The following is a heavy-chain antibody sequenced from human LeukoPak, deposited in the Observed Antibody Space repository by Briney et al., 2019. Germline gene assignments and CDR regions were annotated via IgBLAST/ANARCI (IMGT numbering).Heavy chain of an antibody. V-gene: IGHV4-34*01. CDR2: INHSGST. J-gene: IGHJ4*02. D-gene: IGHD6-6*01. CDR1: GGSFSGYY. CDR3: ARAPDSSFLQVAYKKRDYFGY. Sequence: SETLSLTCAVYGGSFSGYYWSWIRQPPGKGLEWIGEINHSGSTNYNPSLKSRVTISVDTSKNQFSLKLSSVTAADTAVYYCARAPDSSFLQVAYKKRDYFGYWGQGTLVTVSS.